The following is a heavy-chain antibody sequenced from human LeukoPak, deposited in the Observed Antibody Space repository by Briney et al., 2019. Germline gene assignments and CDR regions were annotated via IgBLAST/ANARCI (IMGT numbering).Heavy chain of an antibody. J-gene: IGHJ4*02. CDR3: STTYYYDSSEGY. CDR2: IYSGGST. V-gene: IGHV3-53*01. CDR1: GFXXSSNY. Sequence: GSXRLXXAASGFXXSSNYMSXVRQAPGKGLEWVSVIYSGGSTYYADSVKGRFTISRDNSKNTLYLQMNSLKTEDTAVYYCSTTYYYDSSEGYWGQGTLVTVSS. D-gene: IGHD3-22*01.